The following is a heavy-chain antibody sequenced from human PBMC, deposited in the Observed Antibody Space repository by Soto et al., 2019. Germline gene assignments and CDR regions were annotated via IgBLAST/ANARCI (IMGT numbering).Heavy chain of an antibody. CDR3: ARGRKQAEY. D-gene: IGHD6-13*01. CDR2: ISGSSSYI. Sequence: EVQLVESGGGLVKPGGSLRLSCAASGFTFSSYTMNWVRQAPGKGLEWVSSISGSSSYIYYADSVKGRFTISRDNAKNSLYLQMSSLSAEDTAVYYCARGRKQAEYWGQGTLVTVSS. V-gene: IGHV3-21*02. J-gene: IGHJ4*02. CDR1: GFTFSSYT.